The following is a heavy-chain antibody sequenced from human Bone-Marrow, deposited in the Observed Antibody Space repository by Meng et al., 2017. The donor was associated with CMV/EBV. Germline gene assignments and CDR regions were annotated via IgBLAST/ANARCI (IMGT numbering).Heavy chain of an antibody. CDR3: AKDGRYSSSWYRDWYFDL. D-gene: IGHD6-13*01. V-gene: IGHV3-30*04. J-gene: IGHJ2*01. CDR1: FTFSSYA. CDR2: ISYDGSNK. Sequence: FTFSSYAMHWVRQAPGKGLEWVAVISYDGSNKYYADSVKGRFTISRDNSKNTLYLQMNSLRAEDTAVYYCAKDGRYSSSWYRDWYFDLWGRGTLVTVSS.